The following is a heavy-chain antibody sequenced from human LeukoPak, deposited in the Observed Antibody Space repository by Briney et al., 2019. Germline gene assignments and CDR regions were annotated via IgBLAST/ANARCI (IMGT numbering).Heavy chain of an antibody. J-gene: IGHJ3*02. D-gene: IGHD6-19*01. CDR3: ARSSGWLTDAFDI. Sequence: SDTLSLTCAVSGYSISSSNWWGWIRQPPGKGLEWIGYIYYSGSIYYNPSLKSRVTMLVDTSKNQFSLKLSSVTAVDTAVYYCARSSGWLTDAFDIWGQGTMVTVSS. CDR2: IYYSGSI. V-gene: IGHV4-28*05. CDR1: GYSISSSNW.